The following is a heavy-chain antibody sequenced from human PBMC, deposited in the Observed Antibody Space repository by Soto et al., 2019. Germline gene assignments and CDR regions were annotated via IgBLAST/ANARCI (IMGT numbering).Heavy chain of an antibody. D-gene: IGHD3-10*01. Sequence: ASVKVSCKASGYTFTSYDINWVRQATGQGLEWMGWMNPNSGNTGYAQKFQGRVTMTRNTSISTAYKEMSSLRSEDTAVYYCARGPITMVRGVMGGEFDYWGQGTLVTVSS. J-gene: IGHJ4*02. CDR2: MNPNSGNT. CDR3: ARGPITMVRGVMGGEFDY. V-gene: IGHV1-8*01. CDR1: GYTFTSYD.